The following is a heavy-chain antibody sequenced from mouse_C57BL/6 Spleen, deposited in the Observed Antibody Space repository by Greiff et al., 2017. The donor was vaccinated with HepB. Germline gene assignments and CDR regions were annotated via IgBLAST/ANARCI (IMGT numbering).Heavy chain of an antibody. V-gene: IGHV1-80*01. CDR3: ARRGRNYFDY. CDR2: IYPGDGDT. Sequence: VQLQQSGAELVKPGASVKISCKASGYAFSSYWMNWVKQRPGKGLEWIGQIYPGDGDTNYNGKFKGKATLTADKSSSTAYMQLSSLTSEDYAVYFCARRGRNYFDYWGQGTTLTVPS. CDR1: GYAFSSYW. J-gene: IGHJ2*01.